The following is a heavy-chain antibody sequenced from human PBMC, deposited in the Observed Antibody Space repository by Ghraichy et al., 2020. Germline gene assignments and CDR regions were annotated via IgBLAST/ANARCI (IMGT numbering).Heavy chain of an antibody. J-gene: IGHJ5*02. Sequence: SETLSLTCTVSGGSISSDDYYWSWIRQPPGKGLEWIGYIYYSGSTYYNPSLKSRVTISVDTSKNQFSLKLTSVTAIDTAVYYCARDGASMVRGYGWFDPWGQGTLVTVSS. CDR3: ARDGASMVRGYGWFDP. D-gene: IGHD3-10*01. CDR2: IYYSGST. V-gene: IGHV4-30-4*01. CDR1: GGSISSDDYY.